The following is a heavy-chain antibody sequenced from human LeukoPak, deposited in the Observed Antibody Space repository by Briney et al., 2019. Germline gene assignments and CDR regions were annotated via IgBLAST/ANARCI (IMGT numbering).Heavy chain of an antibody. CDR2: IFHSGST. V-gene: IGHV4-38-2*01. Sequence: PSETLSLTCAVSGYSISSGYYWGWIRQPPGKGLEWSGSIFHSGSTYYNPSLKSRVTISVDTSKNQFSLKLRSVTAADTAVYYCARRATTDYYFDNWGQGTLVTVSS. J-gene: IGHJ4*02. CDR3: ARRATTDYYFDN. D-gene: IGHD5-12*01. CDR1: GYSISSGYY.